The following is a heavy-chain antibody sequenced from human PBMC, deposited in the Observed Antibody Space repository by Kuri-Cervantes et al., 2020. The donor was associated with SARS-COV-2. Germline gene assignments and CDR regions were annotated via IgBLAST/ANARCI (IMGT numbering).Heavy chain of an antibody. CDR2: IRSNYYGETK. J-gene: IGHJ4*02. CDR3: TRIYCMGGGCQRFFDC. V-gene: IGHV3-49*04. D-gene: IGHD2-15*01. Sequence: GESLKISCATSGFTFGDYAMGWVRQAPGKGLEWVGFIRSNYYGETKEYAASVKGRFTLSRDDSKSFVYLQMNSLKTEDTAVYYRTRIYCMGGGCQRFFDCWGQGTLVTVSS. CDR1: GFTFGDYA.